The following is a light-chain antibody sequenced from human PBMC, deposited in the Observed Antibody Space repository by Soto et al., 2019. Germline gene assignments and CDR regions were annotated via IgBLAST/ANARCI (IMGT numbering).Light chain of an antibody. V-gene: IGLV2-18*02. J-gene: IGLJ1*01. CDR2: EVS. CDR3: CSYTSSSTYV. Sequence: QSVLTQPPSVSGSPGQSVTISCTGTSSDVGSYNRVSWYQQPPGTAPKLMIYEVSNRPSGVPDRFSGSKSGNTASLTISGLQAKDEADYYCCSYTSSSTYVFGTGTKVTV. CDR1: SSDVGSYNR.